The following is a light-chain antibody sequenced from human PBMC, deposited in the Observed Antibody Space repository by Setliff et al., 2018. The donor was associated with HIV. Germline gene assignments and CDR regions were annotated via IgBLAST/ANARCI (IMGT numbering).Light chain of an antibody. CDR1: NSNVGKYDF. Sequence: QSALTQPASVSGSPGQSITISCTGNNSNVGKYDFVSRYRQYPGKAPELTIYEVTKRPSGVPDRFSGSKSGNTASLTVSGLQADDEADYYCSSDAGSDTLIFGGGTKVTVL. CDR2: EVT. CDR3: SSDAGSDTLI. J-gene: IGLJ2*01. V-gene: IGLV2-8*01.